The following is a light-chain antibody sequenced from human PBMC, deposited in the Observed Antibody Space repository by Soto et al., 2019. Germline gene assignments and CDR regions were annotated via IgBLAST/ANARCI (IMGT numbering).Light chain of an antibody. CDR2: DTS. Sequence: QLVLTQPPSASGTPGQRVTVSCSGTYSNIGINDVHWYRQLSGTAPQILIYDTSQRATGVPDRFSGSRSGTSASLVISGLQTEDEADYHCAAWGDSLNGPAFGGGTKLTVL. V-gene: IGLV1-44*01. J-gene: IGLJ2*01. CDR3: AAWGDSLNGPA. CDR1: YSNIGIND.